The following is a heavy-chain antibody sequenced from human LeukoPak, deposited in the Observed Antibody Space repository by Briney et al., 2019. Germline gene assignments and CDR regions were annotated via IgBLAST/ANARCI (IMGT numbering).Heavy chain of an antibody. V-gene: IGHV3-23*01. CDR2: ISGSGGST. CDR3: APPGRLVSL. D-gene: IGHD6-6*01. CDR1: GFTFSSYA. Sequence: GGSLRLSCAASGFTFSSYAMIWVRQAPGKALEWVSAISGSGGSTYYADSVKGRFTISRDNSKNTLYLQMNSLRAEDTAVYYCAPPGRLVSLWGQGTLVTVSS. J-gene: IGHJ4*02.